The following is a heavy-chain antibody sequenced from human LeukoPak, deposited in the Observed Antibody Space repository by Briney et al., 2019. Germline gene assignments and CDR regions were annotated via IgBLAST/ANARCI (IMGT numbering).Heavy chain of an antibody. CDR1: GGSFSGYY. V-gene: IGHV4-34*01. CDR3: ARPYGSGNY. J-gene: IGHJ4*02. D-gene: IGHD3-10*01. CDR2: INHSGST. Sequence: SETLPLTCAVYGGSFSGYYWSWIRQPPGKGLEWIGEINHSGSTNYNPSLKSRVTISVDTSKNQFSLKLSSVTAADTAVYYCARPYGSGNYWGQGTLVTVSS.